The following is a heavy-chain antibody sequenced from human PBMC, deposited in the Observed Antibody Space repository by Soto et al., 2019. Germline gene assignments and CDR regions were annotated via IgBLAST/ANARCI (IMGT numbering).Heavy chain of an antibody. D-gene: IGHD1-20*01. CDR3: ARRITGTASDAFDI. V-gene: IGHV3-11*01. Sequence: GGSLRLSCAASGFTFSDYYMSWIRQAPGKGLEWVSYISSSGSTIYYADSVKGRFTISRDNAKNSLYLQMNSLRAEDTAVYYCARRITGTASDAFDIWGQGTMVTVSS. CDR1: GFTFSDYY. J-gene: IGHJ3*02. CDR2: ISSSGSTI.